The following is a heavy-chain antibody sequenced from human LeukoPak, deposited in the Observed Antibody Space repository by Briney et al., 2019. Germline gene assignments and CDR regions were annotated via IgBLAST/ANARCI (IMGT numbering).Heavy chain of an antibody. J-gene: IGHJ4*02. CDR2: ISGSGGST. V-gene: IGHV3-23*01. CDR3: ATLIPAARMD. D-gene: IGHD2-2*01. CDR1: GFTLSSYA. Sequence: GSLRLSCAGSGFTLSSYALRRVRQGPGEGLEWVSAISGSGGSTYYADSVKGRFTISRDNSKNTLYLQMNSLRAEDTAVYYCATLIPAARMDWGQGTLVTVSS.